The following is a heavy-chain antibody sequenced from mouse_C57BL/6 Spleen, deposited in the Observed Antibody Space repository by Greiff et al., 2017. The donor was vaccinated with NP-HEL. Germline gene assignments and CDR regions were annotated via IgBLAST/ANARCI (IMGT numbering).Heavy chain of an antibody. V-gene: IGHV1-59*01. Sequence: QVQLQQPGAELVRPGTSVKLSCKASGYTFTSYWMHWVKQRPGQGLEWIGVIDPSDSYTNYNQKFKGKATLTVDTSSSTAYMQLSSLTSEDSAVYYCARSGSSGYAFFAYWGQGTLVTVSA. J-gene: IGHJ3*01. CDR2: IDPSDSYT. CDR1: GYTFTSYW. D-gene: IGHD3-2*02. CDR3: ARSGSSGYAFFAY.